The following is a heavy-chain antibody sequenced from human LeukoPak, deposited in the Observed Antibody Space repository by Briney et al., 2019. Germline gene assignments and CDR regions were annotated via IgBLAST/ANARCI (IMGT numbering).Heavy chain of an antibody. CDR1: GFTFDDYA. D-gene: IGHD3-10*01. J-gene: IGHJ3*02. CDR2: ISWNSGSI. CDR3: AKDKASGGSESYAFDI. V-gene: IGHV3-9*03. Sequence: GGSLRLSCAASGFTFDDYAMPWVRQAPGKGLEWVSGISWNSGSIGYADSVKGRFTISRDNAKNSLYLQMSSMRAEDMTLYYCAKDKASGGSESYAFDIWGQGTMVTVSS.